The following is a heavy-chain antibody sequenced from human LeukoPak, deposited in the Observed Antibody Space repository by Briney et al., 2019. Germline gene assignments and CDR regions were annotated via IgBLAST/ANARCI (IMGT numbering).Heavy chain of an antibody. CDR2: ISGSSGSR. CDR1: GFTLSSYA. Sequence: GGSLRLSCAASGFTLSSYAMSWVRQAPGKGLEWVSGISGSSGSRNYADSVKGRFTISRDNSKNTLYLQMNSLRAEDTAVYYCAKGRYVAAAGSDYWGQGTLVTVSS. J-gene: IGHJ4*02. V-gene: IGHV3-23*01. D-gene: IGHD6-13*01. CDR3: AKGRYVAAAGSDY.